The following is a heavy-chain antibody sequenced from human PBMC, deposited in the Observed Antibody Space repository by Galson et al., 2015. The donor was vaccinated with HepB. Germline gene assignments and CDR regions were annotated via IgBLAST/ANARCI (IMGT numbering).Heavy chain of an antibody. V-gene: IGHV6-1*01. J-gene: IGHJ4*02. Sequence: CAISGDSVSSNSAAWNWIRRSPSRGLEWLGRTYYRSKWYNDYAVSVKSRITINPDTSKNQFSLQLNSVTPEDTAVYYCARDRPVAAAGNFDYWGQGTLVTVSS. CDR2: TYYRSKWYN. CDR3: ARDRPVAAAGNFDY. CDR1: GDSVSSNSAA. D-gene: IGHD6-13*01.